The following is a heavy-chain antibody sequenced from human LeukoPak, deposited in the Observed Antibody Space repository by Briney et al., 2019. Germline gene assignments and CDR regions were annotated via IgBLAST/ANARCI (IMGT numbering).Heavy chain of an antibody. D-gene: IGHD1-20*01. CDR3: ARVNNWNQHYFDY. Sequence: PSETLSLTCAVYGGSFSGYYWSWIRQPPGKGLEWIGEINHSGSINYNPSLKSRVTISVDTSKNQFSLKLSSVTAADTAVYYCARVNNWNQHYFDYWGQGTLVTVSS. V-gene: IGHV4-34*01. CDR2: INHSGSI. CDR1: GGSFSGYY. J-gene: IGHJ4*02.